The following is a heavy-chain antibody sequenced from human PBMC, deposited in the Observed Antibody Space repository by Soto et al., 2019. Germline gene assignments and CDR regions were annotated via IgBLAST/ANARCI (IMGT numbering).Heavy chain of an antibody. D-gene: IGHD3-22*01. CDR1: GYRFTSYG. V-gene: IGHV1-18*01. J-gene: IGHJ4*02. CDR2: ISVGNGKI. CDR3: AREIIGGFSYSECSGDYSDPWY. Sequence: QVQLVQSGAEVKKPGASVKVSCKASGYRFTSYGISWVRQAPGQGLEWMGWISVGNGKIKYGQNFQGRVTMTADTSTNTVYMELRSLRSDDAAVYYCAREIIGGFSYSECSGDYSDPWYWGQGTLVTVSS.